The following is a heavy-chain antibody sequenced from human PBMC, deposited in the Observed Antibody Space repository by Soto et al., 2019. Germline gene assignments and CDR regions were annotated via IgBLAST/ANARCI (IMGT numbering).Heavy chain of an antibody. CDR1: GFTVSSNY. V-gene: IGHV3-53*01. J-gene: IGHJ6*02. Sequence: EVQLVESGGGLIQPGGSLRLSCAASGFTVSSNYMSWVRQAPGKGLEWVSVISGSGGSTYYADSVKGRFTISRDNSKNTLYLQMNSLRAEDTAVYYCANLGVGATTYYYGMDVWGQGTTVTVSS. CDR2: ISGSGGST. D-gene: IGHD3-3*01. CDR3: ANLGVGATTYYYGMDV.